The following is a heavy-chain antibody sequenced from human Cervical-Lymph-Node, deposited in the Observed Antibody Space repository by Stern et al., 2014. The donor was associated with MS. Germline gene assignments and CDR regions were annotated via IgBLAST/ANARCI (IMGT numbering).Heavy chain of an antibody. CDR3: ARDIVDIQMITRSDYLDS. Sequence: QVQLVQSGSELKKPGASVKISCESSGYTFTNYAINWVRQAPGQGLEWMGYIDTNTGAPTYAQGITGRVLFSTDTPVRPTYLHISSLTAADTATYYCARDIVDIQMITRSDYLDSWGQGTLITVSS. V-gene: IGHV7-4-1*02. CDR1: GYTFTNYA. D-gene: IGHD3-16*01. J-gene: IGHJ4*02. CDR2: IDTNTGAP.